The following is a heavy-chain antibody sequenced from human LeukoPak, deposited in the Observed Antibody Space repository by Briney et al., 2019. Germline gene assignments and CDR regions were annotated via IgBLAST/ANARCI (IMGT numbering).Heavy chain of an antibody. V-gene: IGHV4-4*07. Sequence: SETLSLTCTVSGGSISSYYWSWIRQPAGKGLEWIGRIYTSGSTNYNPSLKSRVTMSVDTSKNQFSLKLSSVTAADTAVYYCARDYYDSSGYYGGDAFDIWGQGTMVTVSS. CDR3: ARDYYDSSGYYGGDAFDI. J-gene: IGHJ3*02. CDR2: IYTSGST. CDR1: GGSISSYY. D-gene: IGHD3-22*01.